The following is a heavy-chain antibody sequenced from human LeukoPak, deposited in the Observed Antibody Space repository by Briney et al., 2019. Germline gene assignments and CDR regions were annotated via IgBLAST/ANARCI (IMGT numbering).Heavy chain of an antibody. V-gene: IGHV4-59*01. CDR3: ERDALLAFDI. J-gene: IGHJ3*02. CDR2: IYYSGST. Sequence: KPSETLSLTCTVSGGSISSYYWSWIRQPPGKGLEWIGYIYYSGSTNYNPSLKSRVTISVDSSKNQFSLKLSSVTAADTAVYYCERDALLAFDIWGQGTMVTVSS. CDR1: GGSISSYY.